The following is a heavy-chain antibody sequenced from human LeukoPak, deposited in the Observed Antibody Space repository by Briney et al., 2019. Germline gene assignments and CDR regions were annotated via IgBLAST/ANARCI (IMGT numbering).Heavy chain of an antibody. CDR2: ISGGGTTT. Sequence: GGSLRLSCAASGFTFSNSAMSWVRQAPGKGLEWVSIISGGGTTTYYADSVKGRFTISRDNLRNTLYLQMSSLRADDTAVYYCAKDQDDYLWGSYLGALDMWGQGTMVSVSS. J-gene: IGHJ3*02. CDR1: GFTFSNSA. V-gene: IGHV3-23*01. D-gene: IGHD3-16*01. CDR3: AKDQDDYLWGSYLGALDM.